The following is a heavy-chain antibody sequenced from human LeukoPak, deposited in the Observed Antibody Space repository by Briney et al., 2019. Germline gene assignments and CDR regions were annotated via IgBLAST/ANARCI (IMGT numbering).Heavy chain of an antibody. V-gene: IGHV3-21*01. Sequence: GGSLRLSCAASGFTFSTYAMNWVRQAPGEGLKWVSCITGDSAYIYYADSVKGRFTISRDNAKNSVYLYMSTLRAEDTAVYYCARYLETPRRNLDYWGQGTLVTVSS. D-gene: IGHD4-23*01. CDR2: ITGDSAYI. J-gene: IGHJ4*02. CDR1: GFTFSTYA. CDR3: ARYLETPRRNLDY.